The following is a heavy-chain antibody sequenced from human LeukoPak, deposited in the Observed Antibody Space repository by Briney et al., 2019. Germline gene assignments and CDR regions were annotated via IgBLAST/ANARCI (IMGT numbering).Heavy chain of an antibody. Sequence: GGCLRLSCAASLFTFSSYELHSVRPAPGKGLEWVSYISFSGGTIYYADSVKGRCTISRDNDKNSLYVQMNSLRAEDTAAYYCARGGYYASSGYYYVGYFHHWGQRTLVTASS. V-gene: IGHV3-48*03. CDR1: LFTFSSYE. CDR2: ISFSGGTI. D-gene: IGHD3-22*01. CDR3: ARGGYYASSGYYYVGYFHH. J-gene: IGHJ1*01.